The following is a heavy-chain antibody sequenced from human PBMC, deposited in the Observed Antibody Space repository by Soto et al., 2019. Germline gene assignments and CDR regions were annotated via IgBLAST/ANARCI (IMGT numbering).Heavy chain of an antibody. J-gene: IGHJ4*02. CDR3: TRDQLHKWLGGLDS. CDR1: GFTFGDYG. CDR2: IRSKAYGGTA. D-gene: IGHD6-19*01. V-gene: IGHV3-49*03. Sequence: EVQLVESGGGLVQPGRSLRLSCTTSGFTFGDYGMSWFRQAPGKGLEWVGFIRSKAYGGTADYAASVKGRFTISRDDSKSIAYRQMNSLTSEDTAVYYCTRDQLHKWLGGLDSGGEGTVVTVSP.